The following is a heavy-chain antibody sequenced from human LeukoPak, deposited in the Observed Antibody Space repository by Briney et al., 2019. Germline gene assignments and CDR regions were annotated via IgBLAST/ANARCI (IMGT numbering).Heavy chain of an antibody. CDR3: ARSLNYYDSSGYSDY. CDR1: GGSISSYY. V-gene: IGHV4-59*01. D-gene: IGHD3-22*01. CDR2: IYYSGGT. J-gene: IGHJ4*02. Sequence: ETLSLTCTVSGGSISSYYWSWIRQPPGKGLEWIGYIYYSGGTNYNPSLKSRVTISVDTSKNQFSLKLSSVTAADTAVYYCARSLNYYDSSGYSDYWGQGTLVTVSS.